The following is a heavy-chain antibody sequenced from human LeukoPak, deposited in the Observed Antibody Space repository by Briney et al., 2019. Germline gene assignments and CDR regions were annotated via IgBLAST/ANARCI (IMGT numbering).Heavy chain of an antibody. Sequence: ASVKVSCKASGYTFTSYGISWVRQAPGQGLEWMGWINPNSGGTNYAQKFQGRVTMTRDTSISTAYMELSRLRSDDTAVYYCARGNFHPYYYYYYYYMDVWGKGTTVTVSS. CDR1: GYTFTSYG. D-gene: IGHD1-26*01. CDR3: ARGNFHPYYYYYYYYMDV. CDR2: INPNSGGT. J-gene: IGHJ6*03. V-gene: IGHV1-2*02.